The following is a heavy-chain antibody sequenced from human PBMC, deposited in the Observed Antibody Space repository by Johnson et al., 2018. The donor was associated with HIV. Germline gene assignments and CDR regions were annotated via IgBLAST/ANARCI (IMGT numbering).Heavy chain of an antibody. J-gene: IGHJ3*02. CDR3: ARDAGGGRIVVDYDAFDI. CDR2: INWNGDST. V-gene: IGHV3-20*04. D-gene: IGHD3-22*01. CDR1: GFRFDDYG. Sequence: VQLVESGGGVVQPGGSLRLSCAASGFRFDDYGMTWVRQAPGKGLEWVSGINWNGDSTGYADYVKGRFTISRDNAKNSLYLQMNSLRAEDTAVYYCARDAGGGRIVVDYDAFDIWGQGTMVTVSS.